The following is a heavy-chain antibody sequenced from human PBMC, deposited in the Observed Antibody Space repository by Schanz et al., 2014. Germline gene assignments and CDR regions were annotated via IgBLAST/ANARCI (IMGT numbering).Heavy chain of an antibody. Sequence: VESGGGLVQPGGSLRLSCAVSGFPFSYYPMNWVRQAPGKGPEWVACIGRRGQVIYYADSMEGRFTISRDNAQNSLFLQMNSLRVEDTAVYYCARSYHDDDDYTRALDMWGQGTMVTVSS. D-gene: IGHD3-16*01. CDR3: ARSYHDDDDYTRALDM. CDR1: GFPFSYYP. J-gene: IGHJ3*02. V-gene: IGHV3-21*01. CDR2: IGRRGQVI.